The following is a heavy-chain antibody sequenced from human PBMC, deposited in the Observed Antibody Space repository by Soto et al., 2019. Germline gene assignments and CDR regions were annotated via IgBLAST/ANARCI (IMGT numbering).Heavy chain of an antibody. CDR1: GFIFSDYY. Sequence: PGGSLRLSCAASGFIFSDYYMSWIRQAPGKGLEWVSYISSSRDSTINYGDSVKGRFTISRDDAKNSLYLQMNNLRAEDTAVYYCARWGYSRGLFDYWGQGALVTAPQ. D-gene: IGHD4-4*01. J-gene: IGHJ4*02. CDR2: ISSSRDSTI. V-gene: IGHV3-11*01. CDR3: ARWGYSRGLFDY.